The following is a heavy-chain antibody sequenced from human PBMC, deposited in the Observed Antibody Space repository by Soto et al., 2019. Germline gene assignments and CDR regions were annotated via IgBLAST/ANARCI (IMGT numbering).Heavy chain of an antibody. CDR2: IYYDGNNK. CDR1: GFPFSAYG. Sequence: QVHLVESGGGVVQPGRSLRLSCAASGFPFSAYGMHWVRQAPGKGLEWLAMIYYDGNNKYYAPSVEGRFTISRDNSKNTLYLQMNSLRVEDTAVYYCARVGGTVTSDYWGQGTLVIGSS. V-gene: IGHV3-33*01. CDR3: ARVGGTVTSDY. D-gene: IGHD4-17*01. J-gene: IGHJ4*02.